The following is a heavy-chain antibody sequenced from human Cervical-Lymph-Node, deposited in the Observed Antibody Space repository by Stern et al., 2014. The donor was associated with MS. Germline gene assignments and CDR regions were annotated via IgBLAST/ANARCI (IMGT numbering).Heavy chain of an antibody. V-gene: IGHV1-24*01. D-gene: IGHD3-22*01. CDR2: FDPEDGET. Sequence: VQLLESGAEVKKPGASVKVSCKVSGYTLTELSMHWVRQAPGKGLEWMGGFDPEDGETIYAQKFQGRVTMTEDTSTDTAYIELSSLRSEDTAVYYCATRTYYYDSSGYITWYYFDYWGQGTLVTVSS. CDR1: GYTLTELS. CDR3: ATRTYYYDSSGYITWYYFDY. J-gene: IGHJ4*02.